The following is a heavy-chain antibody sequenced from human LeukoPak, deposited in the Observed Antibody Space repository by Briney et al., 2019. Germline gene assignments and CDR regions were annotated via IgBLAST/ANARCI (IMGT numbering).Heavy chain of an antibody. CDR3: ARGLYDSSGYYHLDDAFDI. CDR2: ISYDGSNK. J-gene: IGHJ3*02. Sequence: GGSLRLSCAASGFTFSSYAMHWVRQAPGKGLEWVAVISYDGSNKYYADSVKGRFTISRDNSKNTLYLQMNSLRAEDTAVYYCARGLYDSSGYYHLDDAFDIWGQGTMVTVSS. D-gene: IGHD3-22*01. V-gene: IGHV3-30-3*01. CDR1: GFTFSSYA.